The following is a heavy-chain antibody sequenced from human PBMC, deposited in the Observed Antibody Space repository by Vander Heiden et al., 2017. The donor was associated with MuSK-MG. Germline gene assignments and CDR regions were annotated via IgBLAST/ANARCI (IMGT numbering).Heavy chain of an antibody. CDR1: GGFIKNSRFY. CDR2: IFSTGGGT. J-gene: IGHJ4*02. Sequence: QVQLQASGPGLVRPSETLFLSCPVSGGFIKNSRFYWGWVRRPPGKGLEWLGTIFSTGGGTYYSPSLQNRITLSVDTSGNQFSLRLTSVSAADTAVYFCARHDASGYYWDSWGQGTLVTVSS. V-gene: IGHV4-39*01. D-gene: IGHD3-3*01. CDR3: ARHDASGYYWDS.